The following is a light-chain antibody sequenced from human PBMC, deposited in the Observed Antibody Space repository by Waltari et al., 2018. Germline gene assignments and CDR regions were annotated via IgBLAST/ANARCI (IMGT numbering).Light chain of an antibody. CDR3: QQSLSPPRT. J-gene: IGKJ1*01. CDR2: GAS. Sequence: DIQMTQSPSSLSASVGARVAITCRASQSISRYLHWYQQKPGKAPKLLIYGASSLQSGAPSRFSGSGSGTEFTLTITSLQPEDFATYYCQQSLSPPRTFGQGTKVEIK. V-gene: IGKV1-39*01. CDR1: QSISRY.